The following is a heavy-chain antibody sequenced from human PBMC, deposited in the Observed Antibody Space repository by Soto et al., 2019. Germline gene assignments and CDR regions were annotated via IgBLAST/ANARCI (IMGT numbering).Heavy chain of an antibody. J-gene: IGHJ5*02. Sequence: PSETLSLTCTVSGGSISSSGYYWGWTRQPPGKGLEWIGSIYYSGSTSYNPSLKSRVTMSVDTSKNQLSLKLSSVTAADTAVYYCARLHCNSPNCVPLDPWGQGTLVTVSS. D-gene: IGHD2-2*01. CDR2: IYYSGST. CDR3: ARLHCNSPNCVPLDP. V-gene: IGHV4-39*01. CDR1: GGSISSSGYY.